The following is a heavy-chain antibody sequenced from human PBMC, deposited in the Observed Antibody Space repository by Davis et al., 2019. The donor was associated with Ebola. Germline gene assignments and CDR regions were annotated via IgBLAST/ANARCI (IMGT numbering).Heavy chain of an antibody. V-gene: IGHV3-23*01. CDR2: ISGTGGNT. Sequence: PGGSLRLSCAASGFTFSTYAMSWVRQAPGKGLEWVSTISGTGGNTQYADSVKGRFTISRDNFKNTLYLQMNSLRAEDTAVYYCAKGATRWLQPPRHFDYWGQGTLVTVSS. CDR3: AKGATRWLQPPRHFDY. CDR1: GFTFSTYA. D-gene: IGHD5-24*01. J-gene: IGHJ4*02.